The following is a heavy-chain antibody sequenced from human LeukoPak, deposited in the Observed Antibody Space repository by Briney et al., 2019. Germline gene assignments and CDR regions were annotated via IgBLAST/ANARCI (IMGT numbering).Heavy chain of an antibody. CDR1: GGSISSYY. Sequence: SETLSLTCTVSGGSISSYYWSWIRQPPGKGLEWIGYIYYSGSTNYNPSLKSRVTISVDTSKNQFSLKLSSVTAADTAVYYCARPEGGEMATIEDAFDIWGQGTMVTVSS. J-gene: IGHJ3*02. CDR3: ARPEGGEMATIEDAFDI. V-gene: IGHV4-59*12. D-gene: IGHD5-24*01. CDR2: IYYSGST.